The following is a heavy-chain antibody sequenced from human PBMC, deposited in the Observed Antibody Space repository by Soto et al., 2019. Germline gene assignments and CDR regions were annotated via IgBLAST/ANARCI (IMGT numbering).Heavy chain of an antibody. CDR3: AGQSFDSGP. CDR2: ISGSADST. Sequence: EVQLLESGGGLVQPGGSLRLSCAASGFTFSSYAMSWVRQAPGKGLEWVSTISGSADSTYYADSVKGRFTISRDNSKNTLYLQMSSLRAEDTAVYYCAGQSFDSGPWGQGTLVTVSS. J-gene: IGHJ5*02. CDR1: GFTFSSYA. V-gene: IGHV3-23*01. D-gene: IGHD3-22*01.